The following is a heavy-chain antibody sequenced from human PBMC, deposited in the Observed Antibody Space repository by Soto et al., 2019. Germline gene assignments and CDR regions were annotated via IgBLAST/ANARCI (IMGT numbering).Heavy chain of an antibody. V-gene: IGHV3-21*01. CDR2: ISSSSSYI. Sequence: EVQLVESGGGLVKPGGSLRLSCAASGFTFSSYSMNWVRQAPGKGLEWVSSISSSSSYIYYADSVKGRFTISRDNAKNSLYPQVNSLRAEDTAVYYCAREGIAAALDYWGQGTLVTVSS. CDR3: AREGIAAALDY. D-gene: IGHD6-13*01. CDR1: GFTFSSYS. J-gene: IGHJ4*02.